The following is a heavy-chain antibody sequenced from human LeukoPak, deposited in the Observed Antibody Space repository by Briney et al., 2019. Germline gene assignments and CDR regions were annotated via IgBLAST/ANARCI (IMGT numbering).Heavy chain of an antibody. Sequence: GGSLRLSCAASGFTVSSNYMSWVRQAPGKGLEWVSVIYSGGSTYYADSVKGRFTISRDNANNSLYLLMNSLRVEDTALYYCAGARLYYYYFMDVWGKGTTVTVSS. D-gene: IGHD6-6*01. CDR2: IYSGGST. CDR1: GFTVSSNY. CDR3: AGARLYYYYFMDV. J-gene: IGHJ6*03. V-gene: IGHV3-53*01.